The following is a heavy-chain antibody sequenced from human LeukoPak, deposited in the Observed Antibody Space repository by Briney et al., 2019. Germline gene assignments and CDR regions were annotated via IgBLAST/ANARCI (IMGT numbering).Heavy chain of an antibody. D-gene: IGHD6-19*01. J-gene: IGHJ6*03. CDR1: GGSFSGYY. CDR3: ARVASDLQWLVRPYYYYYYYMDV. V-gene: IGHV4-34*01. CDR2: INHSGST. Sequence: PSETLSLTCAVYGGSFSGYYWSWIRQPPGKGLELIGEINHSGSTNYNPSLKSRVTISVDTSKNQFSLKLSSVTAADTAVYYCARVASDLQWLVRPYYYYYYYMDVWGKGTTVTVSS.